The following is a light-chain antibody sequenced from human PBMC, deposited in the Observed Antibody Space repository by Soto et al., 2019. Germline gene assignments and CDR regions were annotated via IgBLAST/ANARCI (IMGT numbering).Light chain of an antibody. CDR1: QGIGDT. V-gene: IGKV3-15*01. Sequence: EVVMRQSPATLSVSPGKGATLSGRSSQGIGDTLAWYQHKPGQTPRLLIYDTSTRATGVPTRFSGSRSGAEFTLTINSLQSEGFAVYYCQPYNYRPLTIGGGTKVDIK. CDR3: QPYNYRPLT. CDR2: DTS. J-gene: IGKJ4*01.